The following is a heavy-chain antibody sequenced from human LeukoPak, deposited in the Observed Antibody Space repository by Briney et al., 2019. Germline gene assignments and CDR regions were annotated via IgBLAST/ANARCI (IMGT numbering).Heavy chain of an antibody. Sequence: GGSLRLSCAASGFTFSSYSMNWVRQVPGKGLEWVSYISSSSSTIYYADSVKGRFTISRDNAKNSLYLQMNSLRAEDTAVYYCASYVLGYCSSTSCYDAFDIWGQGTMVTVSS. CDR1: GFTFSSYS. CDR3: ASYVLGYCSSTSCYDAFDI. CDR2: ISSSSSTI. D-gene: IGHD2-2*01. J-gene: IGHJ3*02. V-gene: IGHV3-48*01.